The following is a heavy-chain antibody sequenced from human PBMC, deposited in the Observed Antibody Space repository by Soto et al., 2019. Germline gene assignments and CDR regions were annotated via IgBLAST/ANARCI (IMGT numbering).Heavy chain of an antibody. Sequence: GESLKISCAASGFTFSSHAMSWVRQAPGKGLEWVSSISGGGGSTYYADSVKGRFTISRDNSKNTLYLQMNSLRAEDTAVYHCAKDGSYYGQFDYWGQGTLVTVSS. V-gene: IGHV3-23*01. CDR1: GFTFSSHA. D-gene: IGHD3-16*01. CDR2: ISGGGGST. CDR3: AKDGSYYGQFDY. J-gene: IGHJ4*02.